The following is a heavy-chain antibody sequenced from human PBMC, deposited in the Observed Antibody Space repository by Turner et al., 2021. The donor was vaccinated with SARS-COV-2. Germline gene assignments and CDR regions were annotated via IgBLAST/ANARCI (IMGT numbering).Heavy chain of an antibody. Sequence: QVPLVQSGAAVKKPGASVKVSCTASGYTFTGYYMHWVRQAPGQGLEWMGWISPNSGGTNYAQKFQGRVTMTMDTSISTAYMDLIRLRSDDTAVYYCARVSSLSYYFDYWGQGTLVTVSS. J-gene: IGHJ4*02. CDR1: GYTFTGYY. CDR3: ARVSSLSYYFDY. CDR2: ISPNSGGT. V-gene: IGHV1-2*02. D-gene: IGHD6-6*01.